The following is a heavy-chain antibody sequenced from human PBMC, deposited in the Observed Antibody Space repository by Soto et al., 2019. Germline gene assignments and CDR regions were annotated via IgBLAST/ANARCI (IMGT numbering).Heavy chain of an antibody. CDR2: ISAYNGNT. Sequence: GASVKVSCKASGYTFTSYGISWVRQAPGQGLEWMGWISAYNGNTNYAQKLQGRVTMTTDTSTSTAYMELRSLRSDDTAVYYCARVYPSSSWPTPDSLTNWFDPWGQGTLVTVSS. V-gene: IGHV1-18*04. CDR3: ARVYPSSSWPTPDSLTNWFDP. D-gene: IGHD6-13*01. J-gene: IGHJ5*02. CDR1: GYTFTSYG.